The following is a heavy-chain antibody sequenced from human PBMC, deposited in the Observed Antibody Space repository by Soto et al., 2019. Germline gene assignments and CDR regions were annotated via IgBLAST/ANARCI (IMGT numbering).Heavy chain of an antibody. Sequence: QVQLVQSGAEVKKPGSSVKVSCKASGGTFSSYAISWVRQAPGQGLEWMGGIIPIFGTANYAQKFQGRVTITADESTSTAYMELRSLRSEDTAVYYCAGALATLRQQQLDSYYYYGMDVWGQGTTVTVSS. J-gene: IGHJ6*02. CDR2: IIPIFGTA. D-gene: IGHD6-13*01. V-gene: IGHV1-69*01. CDR1: GGTFSSYA. CDR3: AGALATLRQQQLDSYYYYGMDV.